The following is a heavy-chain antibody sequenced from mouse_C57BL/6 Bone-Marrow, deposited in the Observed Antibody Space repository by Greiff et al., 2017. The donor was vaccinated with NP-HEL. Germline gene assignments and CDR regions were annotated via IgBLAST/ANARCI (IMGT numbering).Heavy chain of an antibody. V-gene: IGHV14-3*01. J-gene: IGHJ1*03. Sequence: VQLQQSVAELVRPGASVKLSCTASGFNIKNTYMHWVKQRPEQGLEWIGRIDPANGNTKYAPKFPGKATITSDTSSNTAYLQLSSLTSEDTTIYYCARQTVVADWYFDVWGTGTTVTVSS. CDR2: IDPANGNT. CDR3: ARQTVVADWYFDV. D-gene: IGHD1-1*01. CDR1: GFNIKNTY.